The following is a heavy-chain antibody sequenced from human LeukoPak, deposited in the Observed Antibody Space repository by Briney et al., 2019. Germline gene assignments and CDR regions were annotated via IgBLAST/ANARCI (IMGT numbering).Heavy chain of an antibody. V-gene: IGHV1-2*06. CDR2: INPNSGST. D-gene: IGHD1-26*01. J-gene: IGHJ4*02. CDR3: ASGGSYSFSGVDYFDY. CDR1: GYTFTVYY. Sequence: ASVKVSCKASGYTFTVYYMHWVRQAPGQGLEWMGRINPNSGSTNFAQNFQGRVTMTRDTSISTVYMELSRLRSDDTAVYYCASGGSYSFSGVDYFDYWGQGTLVTVSS.